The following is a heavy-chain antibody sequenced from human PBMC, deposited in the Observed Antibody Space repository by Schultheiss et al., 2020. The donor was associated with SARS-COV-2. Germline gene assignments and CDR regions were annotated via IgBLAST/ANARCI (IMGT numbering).Heavy chain of an antibody. J-gene: IGHJ4*02. V-gene: IGHV3-49*04. D-gene: IGHD3-9*01. CDR3: TRDRRVLRYFDWLPFDY. CDR2: IRSKAYGGTT. CDR1: GFTVTSNY. Sequence: GGSLRLSCAASGFTVTSNYMSWVRQAPGKGLEWVGFIRSKAYGGTTEYAASVKGRFTISRDDSKSIAYLQMNSLKTEDTAVYYCTRDRRVLRYFDWLPFDYWGQGTLVTVSS.